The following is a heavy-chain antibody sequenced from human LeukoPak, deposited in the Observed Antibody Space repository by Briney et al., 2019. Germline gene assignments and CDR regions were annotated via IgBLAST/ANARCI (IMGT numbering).Heavy chain of an antibody. Sequence: PGGSLRLSCAASGFTFSSYAMSWVRQAPGKGLEWVSAISGSGGSTYYADSVKGRFTISRDNAKNTLYLQMNSLRAEDTAVYYCARVEGGYNSFGELDYWGQGTLVTVSS. D-gene: IGHD5-24*01. CDR1: GFTFSSYA. CDR2: ISGSGGST. J-gene: IGHJ4*02. V-gene: IGHV3-23*01. CDR3: ARVEGGYNSFGELDY.